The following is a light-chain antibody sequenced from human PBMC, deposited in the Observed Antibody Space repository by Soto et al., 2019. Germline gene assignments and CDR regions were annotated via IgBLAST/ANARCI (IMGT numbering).Light chain of an antibody. J-gene: IGKJ1*01. CDR2: KAS. Sequence: DIQMTQSPSTLSASVGDRFTIXXRASQSISSSLAWHQQKPGKAPKXLISKASSLESGVPSRFSGSGSGTEFTLTISSLQPDDFATYYCQQYNGYRAFGQGTKVDIK. CDR3: QQYNGYRA. CDR1: QSISSS. V-gene: IGKV1-5*03.